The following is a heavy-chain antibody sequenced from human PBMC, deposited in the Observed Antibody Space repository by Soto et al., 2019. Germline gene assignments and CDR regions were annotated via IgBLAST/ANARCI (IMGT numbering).Heavy chain of an antibody. CDR1: GSIFSSSA. CDR3: AKEYSDFLTAYYGPLNIYYYYSGMDV. V-gene: IGHV3-23*01. Sequence: PGGSLRLSCSASGSIFSSSAMNWVRQAPGKGLEWVSAISGSGGSIYYADSVKGRFTISRDNSENTLYLQMNSLRPEDTAVYYCAKEYSDFLTAYYGPLNIYYYYSGMDVWGQGTTVTVSS. CDR2: ISGSGGSI. D-gene: IGHD3-9*01. J-gene: IGHJ6*02.